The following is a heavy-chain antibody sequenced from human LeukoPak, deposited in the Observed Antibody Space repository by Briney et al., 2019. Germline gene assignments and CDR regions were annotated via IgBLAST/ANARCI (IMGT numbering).Heavy chain of an antibody. CDR1: GGTFSSYA. J-gene: IGHJ4*02. D-gene: IGHD3-22*01. Sequence: SVKVSCKASGGTFSSYAISWVRQAPGQGLEWMGRIIPILGIANYAQKFQGRVTITADKSTSTAYVELSRLRSDDTAVYYCAKNYYDSSGYYPYFDYWGQGTLVTVSS. CDR3: AKNYYDSSGYYPYFDY. V-gene: IGHV1-69*04. CDR2: IIPILGIA.